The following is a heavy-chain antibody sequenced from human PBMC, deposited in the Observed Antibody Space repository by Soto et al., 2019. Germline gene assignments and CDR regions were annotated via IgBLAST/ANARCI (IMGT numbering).Heavy chain of an antibody. CDR3: ARDTPPANY. V-gene: IGHV1-18*01. CDR2: ISAYNTNS. J-gene: IGHJ4*02. Sequence: QVQLVQSGAEVKKPGASVKVSCKTSGYTFTSYHISWVRQAPGQGLEWMGWISAYNTNSNYAQKFQGRVTMTTDTSTRTANMELRSLRSDDTAVYYSARDTPPANYWGQGTLVTVSS. CDR1: GYTFTSYH.